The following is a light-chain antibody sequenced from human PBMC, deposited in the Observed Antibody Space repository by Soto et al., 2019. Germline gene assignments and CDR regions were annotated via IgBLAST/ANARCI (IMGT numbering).Light chain of an antibody. CDR2: GAS. CDR3: QQYGGSLT. V-gene: IGKV3-20*01. Sequence: EIVLTQSPGTLSLSPGERATLSCRTSQSISSSFLGWYQQKPGQAPRLLIYGASSRATGIPDRFSGSGSGKDFTLTISRLEPEDFAVYYCQQYGGSLTFGGGTKVEIK. J-gene: IGKJ4*01. CDR1: QSISSSF.